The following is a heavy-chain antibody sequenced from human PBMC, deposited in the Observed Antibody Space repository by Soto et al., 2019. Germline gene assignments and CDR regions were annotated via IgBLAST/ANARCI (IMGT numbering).Heavy chain of an antibody. D-gene: IGHD2-21*01. J-gene: IGHJ4*02. V-gene: IGHV3-30*03. CDR3: VGEVASGY. CDR1: GVTLSDFG. Sequence: QVQLVESGGGVVQPGRSLRLSCAASGVTLSDFGMHWVRQAPGKGLEWVAVISRDGSTMLYADSVKGRFTISRDSSRNTLYLQMNSLRAEDTAVYHCVGEVASGYWGQGTLVTVSS. CDR2: ISRDGSTM.